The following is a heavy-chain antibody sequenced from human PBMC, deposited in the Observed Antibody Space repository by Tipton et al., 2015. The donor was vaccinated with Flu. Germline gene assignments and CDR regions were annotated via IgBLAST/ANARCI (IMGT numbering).Heavy chain of an antibody. CDR1: GFTFRTNG. CDR3: AKSGGFDS. V-gene: IGHV3-30*02. D-gene: IGHD1-26*01. J-gene: IGHJ4*02. CDR2: IRSGETTE. Sequence: SGFTFRTNGMHWVRQAPGKGLEWVAPIRSGETTEYADSVKGRFTISRDNSKDMLYLQMNSLRAEDTAVFYCAKSGGFDSWNQGALVIVSS.